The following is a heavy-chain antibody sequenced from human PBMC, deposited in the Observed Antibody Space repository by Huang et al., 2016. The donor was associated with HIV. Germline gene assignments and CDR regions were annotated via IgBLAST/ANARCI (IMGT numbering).Heavy chain of an antibody. V-gene: IGHV3-30*02. CDR3: AKVTLGFDY. CDR1: GFTFSSYG. Sequence: QVQLVESGGGVVQPGGSLRLSCATSGFTFSSYGMHWVRQAPGLGLEWGAFIQYDGTKKYYADSVKCRFNISRDNSKNMLHLQMNNLRVEDTAAYFCAKVTLGFDYWGQGTWVTVSS. D-gene: IGHD2-15*01. CDR2: IQYDGTKK. J-gene: IGHJ4*02.